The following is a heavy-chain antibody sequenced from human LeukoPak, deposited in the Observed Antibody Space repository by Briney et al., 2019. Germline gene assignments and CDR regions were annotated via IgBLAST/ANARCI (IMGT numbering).Heavy chain of an antibody. Sequence: GGSLRLSCAASGFTFSDYYMSWMRQAPGKGLEWVANIKQDGSQKYYVDSVRGRFTISRDNAKDSLYLQMNSLRAEDTAVYYCATYSSNFFNWGQGTLVTVSS. J-gene: IGHJ4*02. CDR1: GFTFSDYY. CDR3: ATYSSNFFN. CDR2: IKQDGSQK. D-gene: IGHD6-13*01. V-gene: IGHV3-7*01.